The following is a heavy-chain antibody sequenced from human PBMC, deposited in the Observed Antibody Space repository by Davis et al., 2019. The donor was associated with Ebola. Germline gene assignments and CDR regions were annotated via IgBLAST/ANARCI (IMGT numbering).Heavy chain of an antibody. J-gene: IGHJ4*02. Sequence: GESLKISCAASGFTFSSYGMHWVRQAPGKGLEWVAVISYDGSNKYYADSVKGRFTISRDNSKNTLYLQMNSLRAEDTAVYYCAYLGTAYTDYWGQGTLVTASS. CDR3: AYLGTAYTDY. CDR1: GFTFSSYG. CDR2: ISYDGSNK. V-gene: IGHV3-30*03. D-gene: IGHD7-27*01.